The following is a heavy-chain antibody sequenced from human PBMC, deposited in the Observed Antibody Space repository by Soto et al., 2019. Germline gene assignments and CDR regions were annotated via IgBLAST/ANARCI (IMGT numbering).Heavy chain of an antibody. V-gene: IGHV1-69*05. CDR2: IIPIFGTA. J-gene: IGHJ6*02. D-gene: IGHD4-4*01. CDR3: ARDGATVKDYYYGMDV. Sequence: SVKVSCKASGGTFSSYAISWVRQAPGQGLEWMGGIIPIFGTANYAQKLQGRATMTTDTSTSTAYMELRSLRSDDTAVYYCARDGATVKDYYYGMDVWGQGTTVTVSS. CDR1: GGTFSSYA.